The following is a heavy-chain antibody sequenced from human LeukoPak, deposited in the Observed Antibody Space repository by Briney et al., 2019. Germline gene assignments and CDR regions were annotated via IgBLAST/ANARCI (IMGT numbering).Heavy chain of an antibody. CDR2: IRPDAGEK. J-gene: IGHJ4*02. V-gene: IGHV3-7*01. CDR1: GFTFSTNW. CDR3: ARSGPIDY. Sequence: GGSLRLSCAASGFTFSTNWMTWVRQAPGKGLEWVANIRPDAGEKNYAESVKGRFTISRDNTKNSLYLQLNSLRVEDTAIYYCARSGPIDYWGQGTLVTVSS. D-gene: IGHD3-10*01.